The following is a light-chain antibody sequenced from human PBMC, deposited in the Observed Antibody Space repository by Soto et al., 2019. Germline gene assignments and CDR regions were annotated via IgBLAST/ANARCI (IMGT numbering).Light chain of an antibody. CDR2: DAS. CDR1: QSISSY. Sequence: DIQMTQAPSSLSASVGDRVTIAXRASQSISSYLNWYQQKPGKAPKLXIYDASNLETGVPSRFSGSGSGTDFTFTISSLQPEDIATYYCQQYDNLPLTFGGGTKVDIK. V-gene: IGKV1-33*01. J-gene: IGKJ4*01. CDR3: QQYDNLPLT.